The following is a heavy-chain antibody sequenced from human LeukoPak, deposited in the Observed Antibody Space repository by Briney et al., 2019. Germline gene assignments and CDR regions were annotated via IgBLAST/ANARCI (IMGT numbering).Heavy chain of an antibody. V-gene: IGHV3-23*01. CDR3: ASSGSYRFDY. CDR2: ISGSGGDS. Sequence: PGGSLRLSCAASGISFSTYVMAWVRQAPGKGLECVSAISGSGGDSYYAASVKGRFTISRDNSKNTLCLQMNSLRDEDTAVYYCASSGSYRFDYWGQGTLVTVSS. D-gene: IGHD1-26*01. CDR1: GISFSTYV. J-gene: IGHJ4*02.